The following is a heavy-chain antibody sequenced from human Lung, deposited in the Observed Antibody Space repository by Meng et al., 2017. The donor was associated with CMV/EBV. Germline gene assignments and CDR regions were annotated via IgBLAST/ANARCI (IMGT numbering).Heavy chain of an antibody. D-gene: IGHD5-18*01. V-gene: IGHV4-38-2*02. CDR1: GDSISSGYY. CDR3: ATDLRRWLRSGAFDY. Sequence: SETXSLXCTVSGDSISSGYYWGWIRQPPAKGLEWFGTIYQDGATYYYPPLRSRVTILVDASKNQFFLGLLSVIAADTAVYYCATDLRRWLRSGAFDYWGQGTXVTVAS. J-gene: IGHJ4*02. CDR2: IYQDGAT.